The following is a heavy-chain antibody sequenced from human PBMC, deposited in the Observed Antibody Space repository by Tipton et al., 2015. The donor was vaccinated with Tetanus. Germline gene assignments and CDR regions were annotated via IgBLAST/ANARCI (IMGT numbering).Heavy chain of an antibody. D-gene: IGHD3-16*01. J-gene: IGHJ3*02. CDR3: ARTWGVWVTSIDAFDI. Sequence: PGLVKPSETLSLTCTVSGGSISTRNYFWGWIRQAPGKGLEWIGNIYYSGSTDYNPSLKSRVAISADTSKNQFSLKLSSVTAADTAVYYCARTWGVWVTSIDAFDIWGQGTKVAVSS. CDR1: GGSISTRNYF. CDR2: IYYSGST. V-gene: IGHV4-39*01.